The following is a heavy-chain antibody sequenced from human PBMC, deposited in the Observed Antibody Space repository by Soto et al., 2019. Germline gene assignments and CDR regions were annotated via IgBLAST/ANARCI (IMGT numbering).Heavy chain of an antibody. CDR3: ARALGILGVDY. J-gene: IGHJ4*02. D-gene: IGHD1-26*01. Sequence: PGGSLRLSCEASGFTFSSYELSWVRQAPGKGLEWVSYISGSGSTTYYADSVKGRFTISRDNAKTSLYLQMNSLRAEDTAVYYCARALGILGVDYWGQGALVTGSS. CDR2: ISGSGSTT. V-gene: IGHV3-48*03. CDR1: GFTFSSYE.